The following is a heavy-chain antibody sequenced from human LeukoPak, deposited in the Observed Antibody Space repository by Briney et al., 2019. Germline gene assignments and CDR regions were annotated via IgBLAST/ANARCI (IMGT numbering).Heavy chain of an antibody. J-gene: IGHJ4*02. CDR1: GFTVSCNY. Sequence: PGGSLRLSCAASGFTVSCNYMSWVRRAPGKGVEWVSVIYSGGSKYYPGSVKGRFTISRDNSKNTLYLQMNSLRAEDTAVYYCARVESSSWYADYWGQGTLVTVSS. CDR2: IYSGGSK. V-gene: IGHV3-53*01. CDR3: ARVESSSWYADY. D-gene: IGHD6-13*01.